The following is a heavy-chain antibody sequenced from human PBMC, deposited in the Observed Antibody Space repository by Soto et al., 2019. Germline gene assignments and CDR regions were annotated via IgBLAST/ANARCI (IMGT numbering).Heavy chain of an antibody. CDR1: GGSISSSSYY. CDR3: ASRSWGSGSETPPNYYMDV. D-gene: IGHD3-10*01. J-gene: IGHJ6*03. V-gene: IGHV4-39*01. Sequence: SETLSLTCTVSGGSISSSSYYWGWIRQPPGKGLEWIGSIYYSGSTYYNPSLKSRVTISVDTSKNQFSLKLSSVTAADTAVYYCASRSWGSGSETPPNYYMDVWGKGTTVTVSS. CDR2: IYYSGST.